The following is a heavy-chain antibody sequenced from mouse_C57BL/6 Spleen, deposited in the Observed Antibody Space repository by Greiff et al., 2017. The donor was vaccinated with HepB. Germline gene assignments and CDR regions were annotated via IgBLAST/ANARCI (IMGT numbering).Heavy chain of an antibody. CDR3: ARDALIIRRGYDY. D-gene: IGHD1-1*01. J-gene: IGHJ2*01. CDR2: SRNKANDYTT. V-gene: IGHV7-1*01. Sequence: EVKLMESGGGLVQSGRSLRLSCATSGFTFSDFYMEWVRQAPGKGLEWIAASRNKANDYTTEYSASVKGRFIVSRDTSQSILYLQMNALRAEDTAIYYCARDALIIRRGYDYWGQGTTLTVSS. CDR1: GFTFSDFY.